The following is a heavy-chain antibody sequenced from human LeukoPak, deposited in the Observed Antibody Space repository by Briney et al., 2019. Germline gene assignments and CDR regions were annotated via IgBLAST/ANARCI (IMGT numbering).Heavy chain of an antibody. Sequence: SETLSLTCAVYGGSFSGYYWSWIRQPPGKGLEWIGYIYHSGSTYYNPSLKSRVTISVGRSKNQFSLKLSSVTAADTAVYYCARRGDYYDSSGYQGAFDIWGQGTMVTVSS. D-gene: IGHD3-22*01. CDR3: ARRGDYYDSSGYQGAFDI. CDR1: GGSFSGYY. CDR2: IYHSGST. J-gene: IGHJ3*02. V-gene: IGHV4-30-2*01.